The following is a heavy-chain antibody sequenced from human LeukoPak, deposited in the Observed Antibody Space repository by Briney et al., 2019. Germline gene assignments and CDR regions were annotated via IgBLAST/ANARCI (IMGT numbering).Heavy chain of an antibody. CDR1: GFSFSSYA. Sequence: PGGSLRLSCSTSGFSFSSYAMHWVRQAPGKGLEYVSSISSDGGKTYYPDSVKGGFTISRDNSKSTLYLQMSSLRTEDTAVYYCVKDRWVDYWGQGILVTVSS. D-gene: IGHD4-23*01. V-gene: IGHV3-64D*09. CDR2: ISSDGGKT. CDR3: VKDRWVDY. J-gene: IGHJ4*02.